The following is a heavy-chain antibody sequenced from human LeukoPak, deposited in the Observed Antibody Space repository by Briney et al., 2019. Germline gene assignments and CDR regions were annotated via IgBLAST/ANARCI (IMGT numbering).Heavy chain of an antibody. D-gene: IGHD3-22*01. CDR2: ISYDGNNK. J-gene: IGHJ4*02. V-gene: IGHV3-30-3*01. CDR1: GFNFSSYA. CDR3: ARGYDSSGYYFY. Sequence: GGSLRLSCAASGFNFSSYAMHWVRQVPGKGLEWVALISYDGNNKYYADSVKGRFTISRDNSKNTLYLQMNSQRAEDTAVYYCARGYDSSGYYFYWGQGTLVTVSS.